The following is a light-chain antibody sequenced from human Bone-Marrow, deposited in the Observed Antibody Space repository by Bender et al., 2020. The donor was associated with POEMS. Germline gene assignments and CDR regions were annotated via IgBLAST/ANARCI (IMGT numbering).Light chain of an antibody. V-gene: IGLV2-14*02. CDR3: SSYTSSSTVGVV. CDR1: SSDVGSYNL. J-gene: IGLJ2*01. CDR2: EVS. Sequence: QSALTQPASVSGSPGQSITISCTGTSSDVGSYNLVSWYQHHPGKAPKLMIYEVSKRPSGVSNRFSGSKSGNTASLTISGLQAEDEANYYCSSYTSSSTVGVVFGGGTKLTVL.